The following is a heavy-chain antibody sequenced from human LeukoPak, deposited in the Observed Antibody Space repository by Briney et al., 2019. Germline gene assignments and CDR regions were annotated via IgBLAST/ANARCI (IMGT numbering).Heavy chain of an antibody. Sequence: GGSLRLSCAASGFTFSNHWMHWVRQAPGKGLVWVSRINSDGNSTSYADSVKGRFTISRDNAKNTLYLQMNSLRAEDTTVYYCARRRYCSSTNCYGDWFDPWGQGTLVTVSS. V-gene: IGHV3-74*01. CDR2: INSDGNST. J-gene: IGHJ5*02. CDR1: GFTFSNHW. D-gene: IGHD2-2*01. CDR3: ARRRYCSSTNCYGDWFDP.